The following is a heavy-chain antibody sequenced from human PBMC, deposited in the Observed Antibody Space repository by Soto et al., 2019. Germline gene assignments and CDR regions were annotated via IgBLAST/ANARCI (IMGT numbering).Heavy chain of an antibody. J-gene: IGHJ4*02. V-gene: IGHV3-23*01. CDR1: GFTFNSND. Sequence: GGSLRLSCAVSGFTFNSNDMTWVRQAPGKGLEWVSTISSSGAFTYHADSVRGRLTISRDNSKNTVYLQMNSLRDEDTAVYYCVKHQVSLVRGVSPFDYWGQGALVTVSS. D-gene: IGHD3-10*01. CDR3: VKHQVSLVRGVSPFDY. CDR2: ISSSGAFT.